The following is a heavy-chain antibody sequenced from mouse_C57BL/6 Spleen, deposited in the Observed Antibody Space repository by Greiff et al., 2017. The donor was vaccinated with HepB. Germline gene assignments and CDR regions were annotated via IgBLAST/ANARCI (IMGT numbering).Heavy chain of an antibody. CDR2: IDPANGNT. CDR1: GFNIKNTY. D-gene: IGHD1-1*01. J-gene: IGHJ4*01. CDR3: ARQFITPVDI. Sequence: EVMLVESVAELVRPGASVKLSCTASGFNIKNTYMHWVKQRPEQGLEWIGRIDPANGNTKYAPKFQGKATITAATSSHTAYLQLSSLTSEDTAIDYCARQFITPVDIWGQGTSVTVSS. V-gene: IGHV14-3*01.